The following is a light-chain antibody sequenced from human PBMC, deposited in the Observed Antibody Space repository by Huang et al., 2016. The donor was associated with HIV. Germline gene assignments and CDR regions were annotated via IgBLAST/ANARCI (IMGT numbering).Light chain of an antibody. CDR1: QSVGNNY. Sequence: IVLTQSPATLSLSPGERATLPCGASQSVGNNYLAWYQQNPGLAPRLLIYDAHVRATGIPDRFSGSGSGTDFTLTISRLEPEDFAMYYCQQYSTSSYTFGQGTKVDI. J-gene: IGKJ2*01. CDR3: QQYSTSSYT. CDR2: DAH. V-gene: IGKV3D-20*01.